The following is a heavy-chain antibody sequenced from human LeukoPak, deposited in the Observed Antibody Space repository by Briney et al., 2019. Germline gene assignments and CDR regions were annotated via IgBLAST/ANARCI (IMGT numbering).Heavy chain of an antibody. CDR3: TRGLYTTGWAFHY. D-gene: IGHD6-19*01. CDR2: IYYSGST. J-gene: IGHJ4*02. CDR1: GGSISSSSYY. V-gene: IGHV4-39*01. Sequence: SETLSLACTVSGGSISSSSYYWGWIRQPPGKGLEWIGSIYYSGSTYYNPSLKSRVTISVDTSKNQFSLKLSSVTAADTAVYYCTRGLYTTGWAFHYWGQGALVAVSS.